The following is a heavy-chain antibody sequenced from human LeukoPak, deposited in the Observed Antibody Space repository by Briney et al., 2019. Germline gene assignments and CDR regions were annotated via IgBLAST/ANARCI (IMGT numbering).Heavy chain of an antibody. CDR2: IYSGGST. D-gene: IGHD3-3*01. Sequence: GGSLRLSCAASGFTVSSNYMSWVRQTPGKGLEGVSVIYSGGSTYYADSVKGRFTISRDNSKNTLYLQMNSLRAEDTAVYYCARDHPISSWGQGTLVTVSS. CDR3: ARDHPISS. CDR1: GFTVSSNY. J-gene: IGHJ4*02. V-gene: IGHV3-66*01.